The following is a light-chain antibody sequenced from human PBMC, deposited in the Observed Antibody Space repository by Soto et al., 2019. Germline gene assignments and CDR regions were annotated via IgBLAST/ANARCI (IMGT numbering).Light chain of an antibody. V-gene: IGKV3-15*01. Sequence: DIVMTQSPATLSVSPGERATLSCRASLTVNTNLAWYQQKPGQAPRLLIYYASTRATGIPARFSGSGSVKEFTLTISSVQSEDSAVYYCQQYNNWPLTFGGGTKVEIK. CDR2: YAS. CDR1: LTVNTN. CDR3: QQYNNWPLT. J-gene: IGKJ4*01.